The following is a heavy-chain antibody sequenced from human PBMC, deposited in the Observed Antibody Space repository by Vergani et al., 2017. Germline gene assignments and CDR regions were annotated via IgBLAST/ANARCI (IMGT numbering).Heavy chain of an antibody. V-gene: IGHV3-30*02. CDR3: AKYGRENSDYGYFDY. Sequence: QVQLVETGGGVVQPGGSLRLYCATSGCRFTTYGAHWVRQAPGKGLEGVAFIGYDGRIKYNVDSVKGRFTISRDTSKKTLSLQMRSLRADDTAVYYCAKYGRENSDYGYFDYWGQGTLVTVSS. J-gene: IGHJ4*02. CDR2: IGYDGRIK. CDR1: GCRFTTYG. D-gene: IGHD4-17*01.